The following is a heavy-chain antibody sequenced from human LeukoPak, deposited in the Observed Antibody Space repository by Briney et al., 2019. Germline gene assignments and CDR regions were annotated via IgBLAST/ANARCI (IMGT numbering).Heavy chain of an antibody. J-gene: IGHJ3*01. D-gene: IGHD1-14*01. CDR2: ISYDGISK. CDR1: GFTFNRYA. V-gene: IGHV3-30*04. CDR3: ARGPTGAWDAFDV. Sequence: PGGSLRLSCEASGFTFNRYAFGWVRQAPGKGLEWGALISYDGISKYTADSVKPRFTISRDSSNTTLFLQIDSLRTEGTAMYYCARGPTGAWDAFDVWGRGTFVTV.